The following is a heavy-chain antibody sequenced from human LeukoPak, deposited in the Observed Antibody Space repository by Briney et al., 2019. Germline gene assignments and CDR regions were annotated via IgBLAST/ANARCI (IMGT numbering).Heavy chain of an antibody. V-gene: IGHV3-48*02. J-gene: IGHJ4*02. D-gene: IGHD1-26*01. CDR3: ARDXSGKVGATGTFDS. Sequence: PGGSLRLSCAASGXXFSSYNVNWVXXAXGXXXXXXAYISSSSSPIYYADSVKGRFTISRDNANNSVFLQMNSLRDEDTAVYYCARDXSGKVGATGTFDSWGQGTLVTVSS. CDR1: GXXFSSYN. CDR2: ISSSSSPI.